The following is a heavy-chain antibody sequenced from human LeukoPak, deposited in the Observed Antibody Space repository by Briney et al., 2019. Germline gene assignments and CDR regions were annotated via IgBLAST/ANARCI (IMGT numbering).Heavy chain of an antibody. J-gene: IGHJ4*02. V-gene: IGHV3-23*01. D-gene: IGHD6-13*01. CDR1: GFTFSNYV. CDR2: ISGGGGNT. Sequence: GSLRLSCAASGFTFSNYVMSWVRHAPGKGREWVSGISGGGGNTYYADSVKGRFTISRDNSKNTLYLQMNSLRADDTAVYYCAKDARSSSWSYSFDYWGQGTLVTVSS. CDR3: AKDARSSSWSYSFDY.